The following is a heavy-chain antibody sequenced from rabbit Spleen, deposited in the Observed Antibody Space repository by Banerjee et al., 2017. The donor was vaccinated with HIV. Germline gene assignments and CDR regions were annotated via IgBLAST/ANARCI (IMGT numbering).Heavy chain of an antibody. J-gene: IGHJ4*01. CDR3: AREYGDNNNYIDL. V-gene: IGHV1S45*01. CDR1: GFSFSASYY. Sequence: QEQLVESGGGLVQPERSLTLTCTASGFSFSASYYMCWVRQAPGKGLEWIGCIDTGSTGSTYYARWARGRFTISKTSSTTVTLQMTSLTAADMATYFCAREYGDNNNYIDLWGPGTLVTVS. CDR2: IDTGSTGST. D-gene: IGHD2-1*01.